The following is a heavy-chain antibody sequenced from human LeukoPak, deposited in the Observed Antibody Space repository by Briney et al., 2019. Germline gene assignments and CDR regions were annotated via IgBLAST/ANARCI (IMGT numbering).Heavy chain of an antibody. V-gene: IGHV1-46*01. CDR3: AREGYCSGASCHSGAHFQH. D-gene: IGHD2-15*01. Sequence: ASVKVSCKASGYTFTTYYMHWLRQASGQGLEWMGIINLSGGATTYAQKFQGRVTMTRDMSTSTVYMELSSLRSADTAVYYCAREGYCSGASCHSGAHFQHWGQGTLVTVSS. CDR1: GYTFTTYY. J-gene: IGHJ1*01. CDR2: INLSGGAT.